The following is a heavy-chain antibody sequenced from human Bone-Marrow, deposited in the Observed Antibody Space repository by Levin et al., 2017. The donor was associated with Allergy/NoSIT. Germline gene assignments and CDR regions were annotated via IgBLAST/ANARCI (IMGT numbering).Heavy chain of an antibody. CDR3: ARDGIMVPFGGVIAGPDY. CDR1: GFTFSSYG. J-gene: IGHJ4*02. V-gene: IGHV3-33*01. CDR2: IWYDGTNK. Sequence: GESLKISCAASGFTFSSYGMHWVRQAPGKGLEWVAVIWYDGTNKYYADSVKGRFTISRDNSKNTLYLQMNSLRAEDTAVYYCARDGIMVPFGGVIAGPDYWGQGTLVTVSS. D-gene: IGHD3-16*02.